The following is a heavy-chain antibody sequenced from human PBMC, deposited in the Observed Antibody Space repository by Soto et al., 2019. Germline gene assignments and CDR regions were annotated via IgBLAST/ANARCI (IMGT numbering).Heavy chain of an antibody. Sequence: QVQLVQSGAEVKKPGSSVKVSCKASGGTFSSYAISWVRQAPGQGLEWMGGIIPLFDTVDYAQKLQGRVTITADNSTSTAYMELSSLRSEDTAVYFCAVEGCDGANCYFHWGQGALVTVSS. CDR2: IIPLFDTV. CDR1: GGTFSSYA. V-gene: IGHV1-69*06. D-gene: IGHD2-21*02. CDR3: AVEGCDGANCYFH. J-gene: IGHJ4*02.